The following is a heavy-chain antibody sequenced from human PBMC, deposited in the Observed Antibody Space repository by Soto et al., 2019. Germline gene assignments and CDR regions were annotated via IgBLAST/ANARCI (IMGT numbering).Heavy chain of an antibody. CDR2: IYHSGST. CDR1: GGSISSSNW. D-gene: IGHD1-26*01. Sequence: QVQLQESGPGLVKPSGTLSLTCAVSGGSISSSNWWSWVRQPPGKGLEWIGEIYHSGSTNYNPSLERRVTISVDKSNNQCSLKLSSVTAADTAVYYCARVSGSYYYGMDVWGQGTTVTVSS. J-gene: IGHJ6*02. CDR3: ARVSGSYYYGMDV. V-gene: IGHV4-4*02.